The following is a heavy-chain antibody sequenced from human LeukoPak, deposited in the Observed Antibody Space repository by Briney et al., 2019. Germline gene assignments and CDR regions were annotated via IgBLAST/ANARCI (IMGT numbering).Heavy chain of an antibody. CDR2: ISGYNANT. CDR3: ARERIAVAGNQGPVIDH. Sequence: ASVKVSCKASGYTFNSYGISWVRQAQGQGLEWMGWISGYNANTLYSHKFHDRVTMTTDSSTNTAYMELRSLRSDDTALYYCARERIAVAGNQGPVIDHWCQGTLVTVSS. CDR1: GYTFNSYG. D-gene: IGHD6-19*01. V-gene: IGHV1-18*01. J-gene: IGHJ4*02.